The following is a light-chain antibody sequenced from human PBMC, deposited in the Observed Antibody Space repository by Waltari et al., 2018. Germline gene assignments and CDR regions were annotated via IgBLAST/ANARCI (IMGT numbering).Light chain of an antibody. CDR1: QSVSSSY. CDR3: QQYGSSPRT. J-gene: IGKJ1*01. Sequence: RASQSVSSSYVAWHQQKRGQAPRLLIYGASTRATGIPDRFSGSGSGTDFTLTISRLEPEDFAVYYCQQYGSSPRTFGQGTKVEIK. CDR2: GAS. V-gene: IGKV3-20*01.